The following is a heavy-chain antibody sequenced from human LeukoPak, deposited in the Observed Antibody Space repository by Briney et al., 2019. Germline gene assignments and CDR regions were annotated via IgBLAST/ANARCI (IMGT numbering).Heavy chain of an antibody. CDR1: SGSFSGYY. CDR2: INHSGST. J-gene: IGHJ5*02. D-gene: IGHD3-10*01. Sequence: SETLSLTCAVYSGSFSGYYWSWIRQPPGKGLEWIGEINHSGSTNYNPSLKSRVTISVDTSKNQFSLKLSSVTAADTAVYYCAREMYGRGVSDTNWFDPWGQGTLVTVSS. V-gene: IGHV4-34*01. CDR3: AREMYGRGVSDTNWFDP.